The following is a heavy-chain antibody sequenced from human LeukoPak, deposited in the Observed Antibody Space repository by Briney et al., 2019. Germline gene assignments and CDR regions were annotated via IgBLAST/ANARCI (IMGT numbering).Heavy chain of an antibody. D-gene: IGHD6-13*01. J-gene: IGHJ6*03. CDR3: ARGERGIAAAGTYAFYYYYYMDV. V-gene: IGHV1-8*02. CDR2: MNPNSGNT. Sequence: ASVKVSCKASGYTFTSYGISWVRQAPGQGLEWMGWMNPNSGNTGYAQKFQGRVTMTRNTSISTAYMELSSLRSEDTAVYYCARGERGIAAAGTYAFYYYYYMDVWGKGTTVTISS. CDR1: GYTFTSYG.